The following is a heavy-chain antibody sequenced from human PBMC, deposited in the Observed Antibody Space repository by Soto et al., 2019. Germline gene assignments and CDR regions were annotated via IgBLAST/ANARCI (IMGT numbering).Heavy chain of an antibody. V-gene: IGHV1-3*01. J-gene: IGHJ5*02. Sequence: ASVKVSCKASGYTFTSYAMHWVRQAHGQRLEWMGWINAGNGNTKYSQKFQGRVTITRDTSASTAYMELSSLRSEDTAVYYCARGPNVVTPRFDPWGQGTLVTVSS. CDR2: INAGNGNT. D-gene: IGHD2-15*01. CDR3: ARGPNVVTPRFDP. CDR1: GYTFTSYA.